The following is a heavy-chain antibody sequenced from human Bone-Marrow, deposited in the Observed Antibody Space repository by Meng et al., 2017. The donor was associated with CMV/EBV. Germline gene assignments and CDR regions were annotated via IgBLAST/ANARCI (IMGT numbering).Heavy chain of an antibody. CDR3: AKGIVVVTASPLGY. CDR1: GFTFSDYW. V-gene: IGHV3-23*01. D-gene: IGHD2-21*02. J-gene: IGHJ4*02. CDR2: ISGSGGST. Sequence: VSGFTFSDYWIHWVRQAPGKGLEWVSAISGSGGSTYYADSVKGRFTISRDNSKNTLYLQMNSLRAEDTAVYYCAKGIVVVTASPLGYWGQGTLVTVSS.